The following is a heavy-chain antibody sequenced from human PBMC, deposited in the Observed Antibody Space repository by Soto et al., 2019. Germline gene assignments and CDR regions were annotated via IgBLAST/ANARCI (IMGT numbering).Heavy chain of an antibody. CDR1: GGTFSSYA. Sequence: ASVKVSCKASGGTFSSYAISWVRQAPGQGLEWMGGIIPIFGTANYAQKFQGRVTITADESTSTAYIELSSLRSEDTAVYYCARGSLDILNGYLTAYYSSYGMEVWGPGTKFTVSS. J-gene: IGHJ6*02. CDR2: IIPIFGTA. D-gene: IGHD3-9*01. CDR3: ARGSLDILNGYLTAYYSSYGMEV. V-gene: IGHV1-69*13.